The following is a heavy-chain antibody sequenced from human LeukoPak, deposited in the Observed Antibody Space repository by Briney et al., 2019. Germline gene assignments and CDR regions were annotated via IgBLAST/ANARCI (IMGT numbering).Heavy chain of an antibody. V-gene: IGHV4-59*12. CDR3: ATVPLVTYSSGYCDY. CDR2: VHYNGAT. J-gene: IGHJ4*02. D-gene: IGHD3-22*01. Sequence: SETLSLTCTVSGVSITTYYWSWIRQPPGKGLEGSGIVHYNGATYYNPSLKSRITISLGTPKNQFSLKLTSVSAADTAIYYCATVPLVTYSSGYCDYWGQGTLVTVSS. CDR1: GVSITTYY.